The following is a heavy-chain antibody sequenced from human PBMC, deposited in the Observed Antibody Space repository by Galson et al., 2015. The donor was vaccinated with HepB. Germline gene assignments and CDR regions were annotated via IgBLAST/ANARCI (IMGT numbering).Heavy chain of an antibody. CDR3: ARAYGSSWYDY. Sequence: SLRLSCAASGFTFSTYSMNWVRQAPGKGLEWVSYISGSSTSIYYADSVRGRFTISRDNAKNSLYLQMNSLSAEDTALYYCARAYGSSWYDYWGQGTLVTVSS. D-gene: IGHD6-13*01. CDR1: GFTFSTYS. CDR2: ISGSSTSI. J-gene: IGHJ4*02. V-gene: IGHV3-48*01.